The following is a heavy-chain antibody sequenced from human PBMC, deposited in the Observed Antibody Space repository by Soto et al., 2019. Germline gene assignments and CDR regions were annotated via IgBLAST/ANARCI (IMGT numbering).Heavy chain of an antibody. CDR2: ISYDGGNK. V-gene: IGHV3-30-3*01. Sequence: QVQLVESGGGVVQPGRSLRLSCAASGFTFSSYAMHWVRQAPGEGLEWVAVISYDGGNKYYADSVKGRFTVSRDNSKNTLYLQMNSLRVEDTAVYYCVRDRATVGQLWTRGIDYWGQGSLVTVSS. D-gene: IGHD5-18*01. CDR3: VRDRATVGQLWTRGIDY. J-gene: IGHJ4*02. CDR1: GFTFSSYA.